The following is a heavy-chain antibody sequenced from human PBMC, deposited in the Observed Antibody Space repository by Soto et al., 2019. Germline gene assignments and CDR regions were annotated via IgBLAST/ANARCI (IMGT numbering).Heavy chain of an antibody. CDR2: IYYSGST. J-gene: IGHJ4*02. D-gene: IGHD2-2*01. CDR1: GGSISSGDDY. CDR3: ARSYAERSLDY. V-gene: IGHV4-30-4*01. Sequence: SETLCLTCTVSGGSISSGDDYWSWIRQPPGKGLEWIGYIYYSGSTYYNPSLKSRVTISVDTSKNQFSLKLSSVTAADTAVYYCARSYAERSLDYWGQGTLVTVSS.